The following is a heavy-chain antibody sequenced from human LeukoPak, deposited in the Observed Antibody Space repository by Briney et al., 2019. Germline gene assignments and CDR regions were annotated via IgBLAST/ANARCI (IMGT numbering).Heavy chain of an antibody. J-gene: IGHJ4*02. V-gene: IGHV3-74*01. D-gene: IGHD4-17*01. CDR2: INTDGSST. CDR3: ARADYGDCR. CDR1: GFTFSTYW. Sequence: GSLRLSCAASGFTFSTYWMQWVRQAPGKGLVWISRINTDGSSTSYADAVKGRFTISRDNAKNKLYLQMNRLRAEDTAVYYCARADYGDCRWGQGTLVTVSS.